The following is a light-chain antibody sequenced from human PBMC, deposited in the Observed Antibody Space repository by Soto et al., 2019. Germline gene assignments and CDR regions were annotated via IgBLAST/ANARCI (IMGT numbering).Light chain of an antibody. J-gene: IGLJ1*01. Sequence: QSALTQPASVSGSPGQSITISCTGTSSDVGGYNYVSWYQQHPGKAPKLMIYEVSNRPSGVSNRFSGSKSSNTASLTISGLPAENEADYYCSSYTSSSTLYGFGTGTKVTVL. CDR2: EVS. CDR1: SSDVGGYNY. CDR3: SSYTSSSTLYG. V-gene: IGLV2-14*01.